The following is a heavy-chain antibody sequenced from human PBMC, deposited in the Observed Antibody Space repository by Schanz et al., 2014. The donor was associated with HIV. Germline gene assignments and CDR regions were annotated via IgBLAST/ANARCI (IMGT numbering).Heavy chain of an antibody. J-gene: IGHJ6*02. CDR1: GFSFDTFG. Sequence: VQLVESGGGVVQPGRSLRLSCAGSGFSFDTFGIHWVRQAPGKGLGWVSRINRNEGTTDYADSVKGRFTISRDNAKNTLYLQMNSLRAEDTAVYYCVRLMSSDYDFYHYGIDAWGQGTTVIVSS. D-gene: IGHD4-17*01. CDR2: INRNEGTT. V-gene: IGHV3-74*02. CDR3: VRLMSSDYDFYHYGIDA.